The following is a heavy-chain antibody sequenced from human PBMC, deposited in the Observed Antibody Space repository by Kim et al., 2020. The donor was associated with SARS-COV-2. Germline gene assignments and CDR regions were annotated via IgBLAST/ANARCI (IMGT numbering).Heavy chain of an antibody. CDR1: GFTFSSYG. CDR2: ISYDGSNN. V-gene: IGHV3-30*18. J-gene: IGHJ6*02. D-gene: IGHD6-19*01. CDR3: AKELPPGYSSGWSYYYSGMDV. Sequence: GGSLRLSCVASGFTFSSYGMHWVRQAPGKGLEWVAVISYDGSNNNYADSVKGRFTISRDNSKNTLYLQMNSRRAEDTAVYYCAKELPPGYSSGWSYYYSGMDVWGQGTTVTASS.